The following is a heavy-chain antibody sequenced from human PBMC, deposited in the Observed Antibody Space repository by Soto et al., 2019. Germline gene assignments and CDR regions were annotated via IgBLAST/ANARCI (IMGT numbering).Heavy chain of an antibody. D-gene: IGHD3-22*01. Sequence: EVQLLESGGDLIQPGGSLRLSCAASGFTFNIYAMTWVRQAPGKGLEWFSAISRYGDFTYYADSVEGRFTISRDNSKNALYLQMNSVRAEDTAVYYCAKDRYLDHDSRGYLFDNWGQGTLVTVSS. CDR3: AKDRYLDHDSRGYLFDN. CDR1: GFTFNIYA. J-gene: IGHJ4*02. V-gene: IGHV3-23*01. CDR2: ISRYGDFT.